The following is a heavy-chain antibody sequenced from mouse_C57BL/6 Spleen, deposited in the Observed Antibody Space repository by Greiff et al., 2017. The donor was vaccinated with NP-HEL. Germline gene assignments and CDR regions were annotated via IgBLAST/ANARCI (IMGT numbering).Heavy chain of an antibody. D-gene: IGHD2-1*01. V-gene: IGHV1-19*01. CDR1: GYTFTDYY. J-gene: IGHJ3*01. CDR3: ARDYGNLLLFAY. Sequence: VQLKESGPVLVKPGASVKMSCKASGYTFTDYYMNWVKQSHGKSLEWIGVINPYNGGTSYNQKFKGKATLTVDKSSSTAYMELNSLTSEDSAVYYCARDYGNLLLFAYWGQGTLVTVSA. CDR2: INPYNGGT.